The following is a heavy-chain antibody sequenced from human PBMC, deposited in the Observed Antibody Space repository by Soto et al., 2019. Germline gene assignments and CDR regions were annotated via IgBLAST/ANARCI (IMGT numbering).Heavy chain of an antibody. CDR1: GGSISSSSYY. D-gene: IGHD2-2*01. CDR2: IYYSGST. J-gene: IGHJ6*02. CDR3: ARKDCSSTSCSYYYYGMDV. V-gene: IGHV4-39*01. Sequence: QLQLQESGPGLVKPSETLSLTCTVSGGSISSSSYYWGWIRQPPGKGLEWIGSIYYSGSTYYNPSLKSRVTISVDTSKNQFSLKLSSVTAADTAVYYCARKDCSSTSCSYYYYGMDVWGQGTTVTVSS.